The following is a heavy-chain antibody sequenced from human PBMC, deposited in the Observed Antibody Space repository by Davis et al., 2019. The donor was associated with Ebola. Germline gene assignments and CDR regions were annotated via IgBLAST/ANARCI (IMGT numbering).Heavy chain of an antibody. CDR2: MDPLSGDT. V-gene: IGHV1-8*01. CDR1: GYTFTSYH. CDR3: ARGYGPKCRGGTCVNDS. J-gene: IGHJ4*02. Sequence: ASVKVSCKASGYTFTSYHINWVRQTTGQGLEWMGWMDPLSGDTGYAQKFQGRVTMTRNPSISTAYMELSSLRIDETAVYYCARGYGPKCRGGTCVNDSWGQGTLVTVSS. D-gene: IGHD2-15*01.